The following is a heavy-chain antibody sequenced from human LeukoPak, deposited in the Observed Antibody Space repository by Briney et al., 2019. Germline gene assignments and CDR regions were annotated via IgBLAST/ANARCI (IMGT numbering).Heavy chain of an antibody. Sequence: ASVKVSCKTSGYTFTNFGINWVRQAPGQGLEWMGWISTYNGNTNYAQKLQGRVTMTTDTSTSTAYMELRSLRSDDTAVYYCARALGRGIRFRFDPWGQGTLVTVPS. V-gene: IGHV1-18*01. CDR2: ISTYNGNT. CDR3: ARALGRGIRFRFDP. CDR1: GYTFTNFG. J-gene: IGHJ5*02. D-gene: IGHD1-26*01.